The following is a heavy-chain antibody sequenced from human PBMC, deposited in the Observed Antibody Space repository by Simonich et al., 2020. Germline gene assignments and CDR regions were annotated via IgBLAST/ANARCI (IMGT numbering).Heavy chain of an antibody. CDR1: GYTLTGYY. Sequence: QVQLVQSGAEVKKPGASVKVSCKGFGYTLTGYYMNWVRQAPGQGLGRMGRTNPNMSGTNYAQKFQGRVTMTRDTSISTAYMELSRLRSDDTAVYYCASGWDRGFSHMSDYWGQGTLVTVSS. CDR3: ASGWDRGFSHMSDY. CDR2: TNPNMSGT. J-gene: IGHJ4*02. D-gene: IGHD1-26*01. V-gene: IGHV1-2*06.